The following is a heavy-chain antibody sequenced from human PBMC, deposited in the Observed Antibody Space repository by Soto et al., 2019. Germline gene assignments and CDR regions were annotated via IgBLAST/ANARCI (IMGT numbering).Heavy chain of an antibody. J-gene: IGHJ4*02. CDR3: VKASYYYDSSGHFDY. D-gene: IGHD3-22*01. CDR2: ISSSSSTI. V-gene: IGHV3-48*01. CDR1: GFTFSSYS. Sequence: GGSLRLSCAASGFTFSSYSMNWVRQAPGKGLEWVSYISSSSSTIYYADSVKGRFTISRDNSKNTLYLQMSSLRAEDTAVYYCVKASYYYDSSGHFDYWGQGTLVTVSS.